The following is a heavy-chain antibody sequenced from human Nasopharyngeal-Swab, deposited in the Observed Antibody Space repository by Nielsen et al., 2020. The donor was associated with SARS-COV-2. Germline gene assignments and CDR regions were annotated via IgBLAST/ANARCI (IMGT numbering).Heavy chain of an antibody. D-gene: IGHD3-16*01. V-gene: IGHV3-21*01. CDR3: ARDSKVWGETLDY. CDR1: GFTFSGYS. CDR2: ISSSSAYI. Sequence: GSLKISCAASGFTFSGYSMNWVRQAPGKGLEWVSSISSSSAYIYYAGSVKGRFTVSRDNAKYSLYLQMNSLRAEDTAVYYCARDSKVWGETLDYWGQGTLVTVSS. J-gene: IGHJ4*02.